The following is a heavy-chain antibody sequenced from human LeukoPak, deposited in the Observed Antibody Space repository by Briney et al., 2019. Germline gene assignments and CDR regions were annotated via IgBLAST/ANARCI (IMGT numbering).Heavy chain of an antibody. V-gene: IGHV4-39*01. Sequence: TSETLSLIYSVSGRSIYSLPDQDASVRQPPGKGLEWIGSLYYDGTTNYNPSPKSRVTISVDTSKNQLSLKQSSVTAADTAVEYCAAVNSATSYYFDYWGQGTLVTVSS. J-gene: IGHJ4*02. CDR3: AAVNSATSYYFDY. CDR1: GRSIYSLPDQ. D-gene: IGHD4-17*01. CDR2: LYYDGTT.